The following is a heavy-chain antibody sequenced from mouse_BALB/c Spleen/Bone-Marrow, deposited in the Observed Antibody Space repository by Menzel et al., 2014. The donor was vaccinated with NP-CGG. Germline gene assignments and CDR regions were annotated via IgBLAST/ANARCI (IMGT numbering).Heavy chain of an antibody. CDR2: IHPNSGNI. J-gene: IGHJ2*01. V-gene: IGHV1S130*01. CDR1: GYTFTSSW. D-gene: IGHD2-14*01. Sequence: QVQLQQSGSVLVRPGASVRLSCKASGYTFTSSWMHWAKQRPGQGPEWIGEIHPNSGNINYNEKFKGKATLTVDTSPSFVLLGSSNPTSEDSAVYFRARPHRYAYYFDYWGQGTALTVSS. CDR3: ARPHRYAYYFDY.